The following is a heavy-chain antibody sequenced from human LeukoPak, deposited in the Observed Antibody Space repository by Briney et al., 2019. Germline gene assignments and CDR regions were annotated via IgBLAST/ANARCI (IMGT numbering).Heavy chain of an antibody. D-gene: IGHD5-12*01. J-gene: IGHJ4*02. CDR1: GGSINSGSYY. Sequence: SETLSLTCTVSGGSINSGSYYWGWIRQPPGKGLEWIGSISYSGSTYDNPSLKSRVTISVDTSKNQFSLKLSSVTAADTAVYYCARGAYSGYDLGFDYWGQGTLVTVSS. CDR3: ARGAYSGYDLGFDY. V-gene: IGHV4-39*07. CDR2: ISYSGST.